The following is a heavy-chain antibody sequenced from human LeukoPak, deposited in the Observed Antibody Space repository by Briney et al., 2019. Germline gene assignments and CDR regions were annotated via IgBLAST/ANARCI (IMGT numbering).Heavy chain of an antibody. Sequence: SETLSLTCAVYGGSFRGYYWIWIRQPPGKGLEWIGEINHSGSTNYNPSLKSRVTISVDTSKNQFSLKLSSVAAADTAVYYCARVSPWGYYDSSVYYYNYWGQGTLVTVSS. CDR1: GGSFRGYY. J-gene: IGHJ4*02. CDR2: INHSGST. CDR3: ARVSPWGYYDSSVYYYNY. D-gene: IGHD3-22*01. V-gene: IGHV4-34*01.